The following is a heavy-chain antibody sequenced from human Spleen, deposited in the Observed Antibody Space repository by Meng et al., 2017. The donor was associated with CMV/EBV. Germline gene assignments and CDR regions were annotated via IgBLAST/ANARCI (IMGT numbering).Heavy chain of an antibody. D-gene: IGHD3-10*01. Sequence: GGSLRLSCAASGFTFEDYAMHWVRQAPGKGLEWVSGISWNSGSIGYAGSVEGRSTISRDNAKKSLYLQMHSLGTEDTALYYCVKDKDLLWSHGGFDFWGQGTMVTVSS. CDR3: VKDKDLLWSHGGFDF. CDR2: ISWNSGSI. J-gene: IGHJ3*01. CDR1: GFTFEDYA. V-gene: IGHV3-9*01.